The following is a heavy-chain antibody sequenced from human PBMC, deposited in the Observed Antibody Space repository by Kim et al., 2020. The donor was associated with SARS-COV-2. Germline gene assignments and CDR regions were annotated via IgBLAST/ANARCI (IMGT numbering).Heavy chain of an antibody. CDR1: GGTFSSYA. CDR3: ASTVAGIPRSKYYYYYYGMDV. Sequence: SVKVSCKASGGTFSSYAISWVRQAPGQGLEWMGGIIPIFGTANYAQKFQGRVTITADESTSTAYMELSSLRSEDTAVYYCASTVAGIPRSKYYYYYYGMDVWGQGTTVTVSS. CDR2: IIPIFGTA. V-gene: IGHV1-69*13. D-gene: IGHD6-19*01. J-gene: IGHJ6*02.